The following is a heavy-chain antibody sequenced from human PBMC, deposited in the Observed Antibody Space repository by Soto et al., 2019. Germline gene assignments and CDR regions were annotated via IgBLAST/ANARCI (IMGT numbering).Heavy chain of an antibody. V-gene: IGHV3-30*18. J-gene: IGHJ4*02. Sequence: QVQLVESGGGVVQPGRSLRLSCAASGFTFSSFGMHWVRQAPGKGLEWVAVILFDGSNKYYADSVKGRFTISRDNSENTLYLQMNSLRAEDTAVYYCAKGLYSSSTPPFDYWGQGTLVTVSS. CDR3: AKGLYSSSTPPFDY. D-gene: IGHD6-13*01. CDR1: GFTFSSFG. CDR2: ILFDGSNK.